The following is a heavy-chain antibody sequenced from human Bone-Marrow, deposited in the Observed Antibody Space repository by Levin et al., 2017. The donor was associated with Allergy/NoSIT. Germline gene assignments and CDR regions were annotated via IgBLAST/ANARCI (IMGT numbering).Heavy chain of an antibody. CDR3: ARDRGSSWYYYYYGMDV. CDR1: GFTFSSYW. CDR2: IKQDGSEK. J-gene: IGHJ6*02. D-gene: IGHD6-13*01. Sequence: GGSLRLSCAASGFTFSSYWMSWVRQAPGKGLEWVANIKQDGSEKYYVDSVKGRFTISRDNAKNSLYLQMNSLRAEDTAVYYCARDRGSSWYYYYYGMDVWGQGTTVTVSS. V-gene: IGHV3-7*01.